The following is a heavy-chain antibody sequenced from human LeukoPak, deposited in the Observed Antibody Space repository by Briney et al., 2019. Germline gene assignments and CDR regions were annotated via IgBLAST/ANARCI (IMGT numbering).Heavy chain of an antibody. CDR3: ALIGYYYDGVDY. CDR1: GYTLTELS. D-gene: IGHD3-22*01. V-gene: IGHV1-24*01. J-gene: IGHJ4*02. CDR2: FDPEDGET. Sequence: ASVKVSCKVSGYTLTELSMHWVRQAPGKGLEWMGGFDPEDGETIYAQKFQGRVTMTEDTSTDTAYMELSSLRSEDTAVYYCALIGYYYDGVDYWGQGTLVTDSS.